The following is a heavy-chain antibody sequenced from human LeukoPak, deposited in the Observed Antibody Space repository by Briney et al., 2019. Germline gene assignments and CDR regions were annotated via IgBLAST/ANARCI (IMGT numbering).Heavy chain of an antibody. Sequence: AGSLRLSCAASGFTFSNYDMHWVRHAAGKGLEWVSGIDSGGDTNYPGSVKGRFTISRENAKNALYLQMNSLRAGDTAVYYCTRGVPGGLDSWGQGTLVTVSS. CDR1: GFTFSNYD. CDR3: TRGVPGGLDS. CDR2: IDSGGDT. V-gene: IGHV3-13*04. J-gene: IGHJ4*02. D-gene: IGHD3-10*01.